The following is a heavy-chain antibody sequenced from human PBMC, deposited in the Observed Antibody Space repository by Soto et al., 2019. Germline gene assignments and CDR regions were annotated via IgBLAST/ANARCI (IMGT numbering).Heavy chain of an antibody. Sequence: GASVKVSCKASGGTSSSYAISWVRQAPGQGLEWMGGIIPIFGTANYAQKFQGRVTITADKSTSTAYMELSSLRSEDTAVYYCRLGPYSSSWFGWFDPWGQGTLVTVPQ. CDR3: RLGPYSSSWFGWFDP. V-gene: IGHV1-69*06. J-gene: IGHJ5*02. CDR1: GGTSSSYA. CDR2: IIPIFGTA. D-gene: IGHD6-13*01.